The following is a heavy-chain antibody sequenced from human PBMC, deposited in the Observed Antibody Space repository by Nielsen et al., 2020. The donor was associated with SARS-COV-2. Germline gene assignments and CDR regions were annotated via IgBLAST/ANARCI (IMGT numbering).Heavy chain of an antibody. CDR3: AKAVMLSYFDY. D-gene: IGHD3-16*01. Sequence: GGSLRLSCAASGFTFSTYAMSWVRQTPGKGLEWVSAISGSGGSTYYADSVKGRFTISRDSSKNTLYLQMNSLRAEDTAVYYCAKAVMLSYFDYWGQGTLVTVSS. J-gene: IGHJ4*02. CDR2: ISGSGGST. CDR1: GFTFSTYA. V-gene: IGHV3-23*01.